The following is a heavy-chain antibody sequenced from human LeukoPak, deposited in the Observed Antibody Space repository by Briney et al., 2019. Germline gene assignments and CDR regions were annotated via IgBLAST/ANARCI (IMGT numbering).Heavy chain of an antibody. D-gene: IGHD3-22*01. J-gene: IGHJ4*02. V-gene: IGHV4-31*03. Sequence: SQTLSLTCTVSGVSISSGGYYWSWIRQHPGKGLEWIGYIYYSGSTYYNPSLKSRVTISVDTSKNQFSLKLSSVTAADTAVYYCARVNYYDSSGYYWYFDYWGQGTLVTVSS. CDR2: IYYSGST. CDR3: ARVNYYDSSGYYWYFDY. CDR1: GVSISSGGYY.